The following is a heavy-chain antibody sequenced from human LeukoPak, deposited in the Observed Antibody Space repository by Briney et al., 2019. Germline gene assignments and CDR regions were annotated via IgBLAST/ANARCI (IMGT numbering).Heavy chain of an antibody. D-gene: IGHD1-1*01. Sequence: GGSLRLSCAASGFTFSSYSMNWVRQAPGEGLEWVSSISSSSSYIYYADSVKGRFTISRGNAKNSLYLQMNSLRAEDTAVYYCARVVGTYGVDYWGQGTLVTVSS. CDR2: ISSSSSYI. J-gene: IGHJ4*02. V-gene: IGHV3-21*01. CDR3: ARVVGTYGVDY. CDR1: GFTFSSYS.